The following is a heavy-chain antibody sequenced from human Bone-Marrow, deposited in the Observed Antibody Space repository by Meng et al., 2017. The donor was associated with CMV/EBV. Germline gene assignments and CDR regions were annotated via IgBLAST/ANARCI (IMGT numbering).Heavy chain of an antibody. D-gene: IGHD3-3*01. CDR3: AKDRSRQGDYDFWSGYSNY. CDR1: RFTFSNYG. V-gene: IGHV3-30*02. Sequence: GGSLRLSCAASRFTFSNYGMHWVRQAPGKGLEWVAFIRSDGSNKYYADSVKGRFTISRDNSKNTLYLQMNSLRAEDTAVYYCAKDRSRQGDYDFWSGYSNYWGQGTLVTVSS. J-gene: IGHJ4*02. CDR2: IRSDGSNK.